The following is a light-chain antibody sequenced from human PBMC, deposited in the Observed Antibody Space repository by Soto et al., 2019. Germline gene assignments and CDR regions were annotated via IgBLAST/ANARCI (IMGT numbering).Light chain of an antibody. CDR1: QSVSSY. J-gene: IGKJ1*01. CDR2: DAS. V-gene: IGKV3-11*01. CDR3: QQRSNWLWT. Sequence: EIVLTQSPATLSLSPGERATLSCRASQSVSSYLACYQQKPGQAPRLLIYDASNRATGIPARFSGSGSGTDFTLTISNLEPEDFAVYYCQQRSNWLWTFGQGTKVEIK.